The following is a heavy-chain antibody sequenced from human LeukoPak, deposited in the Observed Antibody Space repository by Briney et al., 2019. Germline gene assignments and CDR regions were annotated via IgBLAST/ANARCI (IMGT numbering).Heavy chain of an antibody. J-gene: IGHJ4*02. CDR2: IYSGGST. V-gene: IGHV3-66*01. CDR1: GFTVSSNY. D-gene: IGHD6-19*01. Sequence: GGSLRVSCAASGFTVSSNYMSRVRQAPGKGLEWVSVIYSGGSTYYADSVKGRFTISRDNSKNTLYLQMNSLRAEDTAVYYCARVGALYSSGTPLVWGQGTLVTVSS. CDR3: ARVGALYSSGTPLV.